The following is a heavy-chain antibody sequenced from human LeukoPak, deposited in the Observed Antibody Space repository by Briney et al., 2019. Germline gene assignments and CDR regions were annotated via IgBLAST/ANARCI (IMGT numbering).Heavy chain of an antibody. D-gene: IGHD2-2*01. CDR1: GFTFSSYA. Sequence: PGRSLRLSCAASGFTFSSYAMHWVRQAPGKGLEWVAVISYDGSNKYYADSVKGRFTISRDNSKNTLYLQMDSLRAEDTAVYYCARCCSSTSCRHFDYWGQGTLVTVSS. CDR2: ISYDGSNK. V-gene: IGHV3-30-3*01. J-gene: IGHJ4*02. CDR3: ARCCSSTSCRHFDY.